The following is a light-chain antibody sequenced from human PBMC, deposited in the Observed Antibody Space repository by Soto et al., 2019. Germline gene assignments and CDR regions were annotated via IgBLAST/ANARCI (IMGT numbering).Light chain of an antibody. CDR1: QSVSSTL. J-gene: IGKJ1*01. V-gene: IGKV3-20*01. CDR3: QYYGGSSWT. Sequence: ELVLTQSPVALSLSSGERATLSCRASQSVSSTLLTWYQQKPGQAPRLLIYGVSSRATGIPDRFSGSGSGTDSTLTNSRVEPEDFAVYFCQYYGGSSWTIGIGGRVEIK. CDR2: GVS.